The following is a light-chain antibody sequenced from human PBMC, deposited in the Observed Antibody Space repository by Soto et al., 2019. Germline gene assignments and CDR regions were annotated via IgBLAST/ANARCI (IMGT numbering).Light chain of an antibody. V-gene: IGKV1-5*01. J-gene: IGKJ5*01. CDR1: QNIRNL. CDR3: QQYNTYAT. CDR2: DAS. Sequence: IQLTQSHSTLSAAFGDSVTLTGRASQNIRNLSAWYQQKPGKAPKPLIYDASTLKTGVPSRFSGSGSGSEFNFTITGLQPDDFATYFCQQYNTYATFGQGTRLEIK.